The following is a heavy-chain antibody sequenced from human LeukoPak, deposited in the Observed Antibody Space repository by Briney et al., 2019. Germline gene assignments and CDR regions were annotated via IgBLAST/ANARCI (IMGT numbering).Heavy chain of an antibody. CDR2: ISGSDDST. Sequence: GGSLRLSCAASGFAFSSYAMTWVRQAPGKGLEWVSGISGSDDSTYYADSVKGRFTISRDNSKNTLYLEMNSLRSEDTAVYYCARAGYCSSTSCYRYNWDYVGDWGQGTLVTVSS. J-gene: IGHJ4*02. D-gene: IGHD2-2*02. V-gene: IGHV3-23*01. CDR3: ARAGYCSSTSCYRYNWDYVGD. CDR1: GFAFSSYA.